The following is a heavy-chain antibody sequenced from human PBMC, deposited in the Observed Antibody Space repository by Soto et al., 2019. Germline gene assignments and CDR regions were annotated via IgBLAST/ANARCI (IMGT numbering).Heavy chain of an antibody. Sequence: QAQLQQWGTGLLKPSETLSLTCAVYGGSLSGNYWGWIPQPPGKGLEWIGETHHSGSTAYNQSLKSRVTISVDTSRNQFSLKLNSVTAADTAVYYCARTTAAIHLNYWSQGTLVTVSS. CDR2: THHSGST. CDR3: ARTTAAIHLNY. CDR1: GGSLSGNY. J-gene: IGHJ4*02. D-gene: IGHD2-21*02. V-gene: IGHV4-34*01.